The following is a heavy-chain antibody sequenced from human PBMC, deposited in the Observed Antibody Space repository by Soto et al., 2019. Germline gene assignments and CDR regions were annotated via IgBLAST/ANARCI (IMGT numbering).Heavy chain of an antibody. Sequence: SETLSLPCTFSVVSVSNSNYYCGWIRQSPWKGLEWIGSVYYRGRSYSKSSVKSRVTISVDTSKNQFSLNLNSVTASDTAVYYCVSQRTSVINQAYFDYWGPGALVTVSS. CDR3: VSQRTSVINQAYFDY. CDR1: VVSVSNSNYY. V-gene: IGHV4-39*01. CDR2: VYYRGRS. J-gene: IGHJ4*02.